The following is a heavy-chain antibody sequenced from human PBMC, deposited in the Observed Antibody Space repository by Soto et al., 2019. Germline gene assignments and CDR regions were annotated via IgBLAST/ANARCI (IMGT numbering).Heavy chain of an antibody. J-gene: IGHJ3*02. CDR2: ISAYNGNT. D-gene: IGHD2-21*01. CDR3: ARPRRAYDAFDI. CDR1: GYTFTSYG. V-gene: IGHV1-18*04. Sequence: ASVKVSCKASGYTFTSYGISWVRQAPGQGLEWMGWISAYNGNTNDAQKLQGRVTMTTDTSTSTAYMELRSLRSDDTAAYYCARPRRAYDAFDIWGQGTMVTVSS.